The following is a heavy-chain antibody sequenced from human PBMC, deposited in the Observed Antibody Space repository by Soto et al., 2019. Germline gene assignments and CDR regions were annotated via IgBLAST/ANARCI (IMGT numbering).Heavy chain of an antibody. Sequence: PGGSLRLSCAASGFTVSSSYMSWVRQAPGKGLEWVSVIYSGGSTYSADSVKGRFTISRDNSKNTLYLQMNSLRAEDTAIYYCARDRGSNRFSWFDPWGQGTLVTVSS. J-gene: IGHJ5*02. CDR3: ARDRGSNRFSWFDP. CDR2: IYSGGST. CDR1: GFTVSSSY. V-gene: IGHV3-66*01.